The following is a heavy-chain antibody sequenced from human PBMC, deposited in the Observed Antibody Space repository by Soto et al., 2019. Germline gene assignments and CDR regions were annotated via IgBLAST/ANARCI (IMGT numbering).Heavy chain of an antibody. Sequence: QVQLVQSGAEVKEPGASVKGSCRTSGYTFTSYAIHWVRQAPGQRPEWMGWINVGNGNTKYSQSFQDRVTITRDTSASTAYMELSSLKYEDTAVYFCAREVVVVMSNWFDPWGQGTLVTVSS. V-gene: IGHV1-3*01. CDR2: INVGNGNT. D-gene: IGHD3-22*01. J-gene: IGHJ5*02. CDR3: AREVVVVMSNWFDP. CDR1: GYTFTSYA.